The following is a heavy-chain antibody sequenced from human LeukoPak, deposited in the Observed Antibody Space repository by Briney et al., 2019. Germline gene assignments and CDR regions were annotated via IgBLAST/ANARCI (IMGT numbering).Heavy chain of an antibody. CDR3: ARDPPPIVVVPAASNWFDP. D-gene: IGHD2-2*01. CDR2: ISSSSSYI. CDR1: GFTFSSYS. V-gene: IGHV3-21*01. Sequence: GGSLRLSCAASGFTFSSYSMNWVRQAPGKGLEWVSSISSSSSYICYADSVKGRFTISRDNAKNSLYLQMNSLRAEDTAVYYCARDPPPIVVVPAASNWFDPWGQGTLVTVSS. J-gene: IGHJ5*02.